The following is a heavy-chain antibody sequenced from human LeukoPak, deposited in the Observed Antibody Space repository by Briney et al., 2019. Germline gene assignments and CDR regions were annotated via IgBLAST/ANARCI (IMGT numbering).Heavy chain of an antibody. J-gene: IGHJ4*02. V-gene: IGHV3-66*02. CDR3: ARSGDARLNFDY. CDR1: GFIVNRNY. Sequence: GESLRLSCAASGFIVNRNYMNWVRQVPGKGLEWVSVIYSDGSTHYADSVQGRFIISRDNSKNTVGLQMNDLRTEDTAVYYCARSGDARLNFDYWGQGTLVTVSS. D-gene: IGHD3-10*01. CDR2: IYSDGST.